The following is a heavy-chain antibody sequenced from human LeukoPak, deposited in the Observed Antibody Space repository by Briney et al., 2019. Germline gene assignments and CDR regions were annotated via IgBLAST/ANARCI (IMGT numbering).Heavy chain of an antibody. J-gene: IGHJ5*02. D-gene: IGHD2-15*01. CDR1: GGSISSYY. CDR3: ARNIVANWYDP. CDR2: IYTSGST. V-gene: IGHV4-4*07. Sequence: SETLCLTCTVSGGSISSYYWSWIRQPAGKGLEWIWRIYTSGSTNHNPSLKSRVTMSVDTSKNQFSLKLSSVTAADTAVYYCARNIVANWYDPWGQGTLVTVSS.